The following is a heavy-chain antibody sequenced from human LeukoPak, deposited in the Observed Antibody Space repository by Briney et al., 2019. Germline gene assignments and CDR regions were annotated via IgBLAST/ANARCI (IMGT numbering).Heavy chain of an antibody. D-gene: IGHD3-22*01. CDR2: IYYSGST. CDR3: ARERENYDSSGYFPLFDY. J-gene: IGHJ4*02. CDR1: GGPISSGDYY. V-gene: IGHV4-30-4*08. Sequence: SETLSLTCTVSGGPISSGDYYWSWIRQPPGKGLEWIGYIYYSGSTYYNPSLKSRVTISVDTSKNQFSLKLSSVTAADTAVYYCARERENYDSSGYFPLFDYWGQGTLVTVSS.